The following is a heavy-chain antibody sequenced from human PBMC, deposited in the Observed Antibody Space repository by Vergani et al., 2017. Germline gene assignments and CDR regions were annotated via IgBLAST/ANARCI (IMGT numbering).Heavy chain of an antibody. CDR3: AKDMDTAMVPSYYFDY. Sequence: QVQLVESGGGVVQPGRSLRLSCAASGFTFSSYGMHWVRQAPGKGLGWVAVISYDGSNKYYADSVKGRFTISRDNSKNTLYLQMNSLRAEDTAVYYCAKDMDTAMVPSYYFDYWGQGTLVTVSS. CDR1: GFTFSSYG. J-gene: IGHJ4*02. CDR2: ISYDGSNK. V-gene: IGHV3-30*18. D-gene: IGHD5-18*01.